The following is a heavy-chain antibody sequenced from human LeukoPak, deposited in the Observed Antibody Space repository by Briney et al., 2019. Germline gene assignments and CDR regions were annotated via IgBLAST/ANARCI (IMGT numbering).Heavy chain of an antibody. J-gene: IGHJ1*01. Sequence: ASVTVSCKASGYTFTSYGISWVRQAPGQGLEWMGWISAYNGNTNYAQKLQGRVTMTTDTSTSTAYMALRSLISDHTAVYYCASSFYDSSRYYPEYFQHWGQGTLVTVSS. CDR1: GYTFTSYG. CDR2: ISAYNGNT. D-gene: IGHD3-22*01. V-gene: IGHV1-18*01. CDR3: ASSFYDSSRYYPEYFQH.